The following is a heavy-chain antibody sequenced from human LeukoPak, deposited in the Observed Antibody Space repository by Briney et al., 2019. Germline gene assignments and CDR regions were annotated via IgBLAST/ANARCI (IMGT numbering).Heavy chain of an antibody. D-gene: IGHD3-3*01. J-gene: IGHJ4*02. CDR3: AREGGFYRPLDY. CDR1: GGSIISSSYY. V-gene: IGHV4-39*07. CDR2: VHLDGRT. Sequence: PSETLSLTCTVSGGSIISSSYYWGWIRQPPGKGLEWIGEVHLDGRTNYNPSLKSRLIMSVDLPENHISLKLTSVTAADTAVYYCAREGGFYRPLDYSGQGTLVTVSS.